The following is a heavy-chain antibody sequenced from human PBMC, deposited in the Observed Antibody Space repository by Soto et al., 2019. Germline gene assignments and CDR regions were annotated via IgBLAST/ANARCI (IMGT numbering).Heavy chain of an antibody. Sequence: QVQLVESGGGVVQPGRSLRLSCAASGFTFSSYTMHWVRQAPGKGLEWVALISYDGSYNYYADSVKGRFTISRDKSKNTLYLQMNSLRAEDTAVYYCARGAGIAVAGTSFDYWGQGTLVTVSS. CDR2: ISYDGSYN. J-gene: IGHJ4*02. CDR1: GFTFSSYT. CDR3: ARGAGIAVAGTSFDY. D-gene: IGHD6-19*01. V-gene: IGHV3-30-3*01.